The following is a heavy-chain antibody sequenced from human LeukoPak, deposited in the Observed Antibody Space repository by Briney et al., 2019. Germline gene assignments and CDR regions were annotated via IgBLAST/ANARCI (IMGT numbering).Heavy chain of an antibody. CDR1: GFTFSSYA. CDR3: AKSSNERITMIVVTLDYYYMDV. V-gene: IGHV3-30*04. D-gene: IGHD3-22*01. Sequence: AGGSLRLSCAASGFTFSSYAMHWVRQAPGKGLEWVAVISYDGSNKYYADSVKGRFTISRDNSKNTLYLQMNSLRAEDTAVYYCAKSSNERITMIVVTLDYYYMDVWGKGTTVTISS. CDR2: ISYDGSNK. J-gene: IGHJ6*03.